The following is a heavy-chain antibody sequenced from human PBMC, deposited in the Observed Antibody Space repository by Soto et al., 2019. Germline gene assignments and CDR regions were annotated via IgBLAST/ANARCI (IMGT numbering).Heavy chain of an antibody. CDR2: IYPGDSDT. J-gene: IGHJ6*02. CDR1: GYSFTSYW. V-gene: IGHV5-51*01. Sequence: PGESLKISCKGSGYSFTSYWIGWVRQMPGKGLEWMRIIYPGDSDTRYSPSFQGQVTISADKSISTAYLQWSSLKASDTAMYYCARHHVGEVGSSPLGLIYYSDGMDVWGQGTTFTVSS. CDR3: ARHHVGEVGSSPLGLIYYSDGMDV. D-gene: IGHD6-6*01.